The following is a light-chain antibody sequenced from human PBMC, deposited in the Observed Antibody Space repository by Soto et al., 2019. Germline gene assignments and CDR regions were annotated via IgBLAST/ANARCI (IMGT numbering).Light chain of an antibody. J-gene: IGKJ2*01. CDR1: QSVFYTPNNRNY. CDR3: HQYYRSPYT. Sequence: DIVLTQSPDSLSVSLGERATINCRSSQSVFYTPNNRNYLGWYQQRPGQPRKLLFYWASIRESGVPDRFSGGGSGTDFTLTIDSLQAEDVAVYFCHQYYRSPYTFGQGTKLEIK. V-gene: IGKV4-1*01. CDR2: WAS.